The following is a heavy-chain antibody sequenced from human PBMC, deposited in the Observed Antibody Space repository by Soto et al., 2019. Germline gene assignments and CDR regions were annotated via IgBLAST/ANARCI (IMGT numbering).Heavy chain of an antibody. D-gene: IGHD2-21*01. CDR2: IIPIFGTA. CDR3: ARDPRLRFDWFDP. V-gene: IGHV1-69*13. Sequence: SVKVSCKASGGTFSSYAISWVRQAPGQGLEWMGGIIPIFGTANYAQKFQGRVTITADESTSTAYMELSSLRSEDTAVYYCARDPRLRFDWFDPWGQGTLVTSPQ. J-gene: IGHJ5*02. CDR1: GGTFSSYA.